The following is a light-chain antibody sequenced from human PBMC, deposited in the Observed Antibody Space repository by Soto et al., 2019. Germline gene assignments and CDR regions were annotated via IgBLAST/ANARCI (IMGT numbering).Light chain of an antibody. V-gene: IGLV1-47*01. CDR1: SSNIGSNY. CDR2: RND. CDR3: AAWDDSLSAVV. J-gene: IGLJ2*01. Sequence: QSVLTQPPSACGTPGQRVTISCSGSSSNIGSNYVYWYQQLPGSAPKLLIYRNDQRPSGVPDRFSASKSGTAASLAISGLRSQDEADYHCAAWDDSLSAVVFGGGTKVTVL.